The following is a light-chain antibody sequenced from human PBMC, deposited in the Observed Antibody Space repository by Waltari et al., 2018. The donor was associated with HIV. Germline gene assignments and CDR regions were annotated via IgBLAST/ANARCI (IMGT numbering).Light chain of an antibody. CDR1: QSVTSSY. Sequence: EIALTQSPGTLSLSPGERATLSCRASQSVTSSYLAWYQQKPGQAPRLLIYVASTRATDIPARFSGSGSGTDFTLTISRLEPEDSAVYCCQQYGTSPYTFGLGTKLEI. J-gene: IGKJ2*01. CDR2: VAS. CDR3: QQYGTSPYT. V-gene: IGKV3-20*01.